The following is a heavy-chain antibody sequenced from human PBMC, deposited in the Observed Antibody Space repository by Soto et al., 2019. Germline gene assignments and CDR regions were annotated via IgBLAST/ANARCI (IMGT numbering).Heavy chain of an antibody. J-gene: IGHJ4*02. CDR3: ARRRFGITGSTTIDY. D-gene: IGHD1-7*01. CDR1: GGSISSSTYC. V-gene: IGHV4-39*01. Sequence: QLQLQESGPGLVKPSETLSLTCTVSGGSISSSTYCWGWIRQPPGKGLKWIGSIYFGGSTYYNPSLKSRLTISVDTSKNQFSLKLNSVTAADTAIYYCARRRFGITGSTTIDYWGQGTLVTVSS. CDR2: IYFGGST.